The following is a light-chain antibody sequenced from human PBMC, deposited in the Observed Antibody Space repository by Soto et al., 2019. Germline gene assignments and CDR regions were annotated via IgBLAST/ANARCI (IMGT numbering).Light chain of an antibody. CDR2: GAS. V-gene: IGKV3-20*01. Sequence: EIVMTQSPATLSVSPGERATLSCRASQSITRSYIAWYQQRPGQTPSLLIYGASTRATGIPDRFSGSGSGTHFTLTISRLEPGDFAVYYCQHFGGTTFTFGQGTRLEIK. J-gene: IGKJ5*01. CDR1: QSITRSY. CDR3: QHFGGTTFT.